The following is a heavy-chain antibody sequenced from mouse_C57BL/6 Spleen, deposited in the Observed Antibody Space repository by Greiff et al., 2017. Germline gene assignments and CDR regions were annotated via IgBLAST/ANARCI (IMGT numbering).Heavy chain of an antibody. CDR3: TRGGSWDVSYFYY. CDR2: ISSGGDYI. CDR1: GFTFSSYA. D-gene: IGHD4-1*01. J-gene: IGHJ2*01. Sequence: EVNVVESGEGLVKPGGSLKLSCAASGFTFSSYAMSWVRQTPEKRLEWVAYISSGGDYIYYADTVKGRFTISRDNARNTLYLQMSSLKSEDTAMYYCTRGGSWDVSYFYYWGQGTTLTVSS. V-gene: IGHV5-9-1*02.